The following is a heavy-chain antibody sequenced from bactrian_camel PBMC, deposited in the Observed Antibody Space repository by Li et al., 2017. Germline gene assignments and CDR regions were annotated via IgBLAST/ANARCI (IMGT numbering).Heavy chain of an antibody. CDR2: IESDGGT. CDR3: AADSSDMGWAIRILSSEFTY. V-gene: IGHV3S53*01. D-gene: IGHD5*01. Sequence: HVQLVESGGGSVQAGGSLRLTCVASEYHVDDYCMGWFRQAAGKHREGVAVIESDGGTTYADFVTGRFIISKDAAKSTLYLQMNSLKPEDTAMYYCAADSSDMGWAIRILSSEFTYWGQGTQVTVS. CDR1: EYHVDDYC. J-gene: IGHJ4*01.